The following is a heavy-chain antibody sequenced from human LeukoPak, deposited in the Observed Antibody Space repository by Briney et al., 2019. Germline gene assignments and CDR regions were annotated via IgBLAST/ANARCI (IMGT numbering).Heavy chain of an antibody. CDR2: IYYTGST. J-gene: IGHJ5*02. CDR3: ASSSWYGNWFDP. V-gene: IGHV4-59*01. Sequence: SETLPLTCTVSGGSISSSYWSWIRQPPGKGLEWIGYIYYTGSTNYNPSLKSRVTISVDTSKNQFSLELSSVTAADTAVYYCASSSWYGNWFDPWGQGTLVTVSS. D-gene: IGHD6-13*01. CDR1: GGSISSSY.